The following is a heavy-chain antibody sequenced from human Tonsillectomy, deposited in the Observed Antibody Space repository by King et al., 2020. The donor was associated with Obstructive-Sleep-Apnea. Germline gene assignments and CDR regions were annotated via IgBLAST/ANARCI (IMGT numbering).Heavy chain of an antibody. D-gene: IGHD1-26*01. CDR3: AGGDVGATTGYYYYDMDV. Sequence: HVQLQQWGAGLLKPSETLSLTCAGYGGSFSGYYWSWIRPPPGKGLEWIGEINHSGSTNYNPSLKSRVTISVDTSKNQFSLKLSSRTAADTAVYYGAGGDVGATTGYYYYDMDVWGQGTTVTVSS. CDR2: INHSGST. J-gene: IGHJ6*02. CDR1: GGSFSGYY. V-gene: IGHV4-34*01.